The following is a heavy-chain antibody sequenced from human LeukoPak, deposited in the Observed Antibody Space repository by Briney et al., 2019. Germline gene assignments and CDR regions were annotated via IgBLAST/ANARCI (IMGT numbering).Heavy chain of an antibody. CDR1: GGSISSGGYY. Sequence: PSETLSLTCTVSGGSISSGGYYWSWIRQHPGTGLEWIGHIYYSGSTYYNLFLKSRLTISVDTSKNQFSLKLSSVTAADTAVYYCAREVTGSATHFDFWGQGTLVTVSS. CDR2: IYYSGST. J-gene: IGHJ4*02. CDR3: AREVTGSATHFDF. D-gene: IGHD1-1*01. V-gene: IGHV4-31*03.